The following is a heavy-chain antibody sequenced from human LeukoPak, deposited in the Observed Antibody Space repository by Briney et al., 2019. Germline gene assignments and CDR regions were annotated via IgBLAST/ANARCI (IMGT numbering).Heavy chain of an antibody. Sequence: GGSLRLSCPAAGFTFSSYSMNWVRQAPGKGLEWVAFIRYDGSNKYYADSVKGRFTISRDNSKNTLYLQMNSLRAEDTAVYYCAKGYRNLGIPAAGNADYFDYWGQGTLVTVSS. V-gene: IGHV3-30*02. CDR2: IRYDGSNK. CDR3: AKGYRNLGIPAAGNADYFDY. CDR1: GFTFSSYS. D-gene: IGHD6-13*01. J-gene: IGHJ4*02.